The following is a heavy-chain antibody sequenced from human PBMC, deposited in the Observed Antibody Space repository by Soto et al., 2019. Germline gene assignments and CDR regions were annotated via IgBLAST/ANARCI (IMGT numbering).Heavy chain of an antibody. CDR1: GGSFSGYY. Sequence: SETLSLTCAVYGGSFSGYYWSWIRQPPGKGLEWIGEINHSGSTNYNPSLKSRVTISVDTSKNQFSLKLSSVTAADTAVYYCARGPAQSSGWYVGHYYYMDVWGKGTTVTVSS. V-gene: IGHV4-34*01. J-gene: IGHJ6*03. CDR3: ARGPAQSSGWYVGHYYYMDV. CDR2: INHSGST. D-gene: IGHD6-19*01.